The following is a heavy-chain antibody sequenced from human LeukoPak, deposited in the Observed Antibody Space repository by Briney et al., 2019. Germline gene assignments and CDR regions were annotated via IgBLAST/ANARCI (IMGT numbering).Heavy chain of an antibody. CDR3: ARDPGYCSGGHCYAYDY. Sequence: GGSLRLSCAASGFSVSSNHMSWVRQAPGKGLEWVSVIYSGGGTYSADSVRGRFTISKDNSKNTLYLQMNNLRADDTAMYYCARDPGYCSGGHCYAYDYWGQGTLVSVSS. V-gene: IGHV3-66*01. CDR1: GFSVSSNH. J-gene: IGHJ4*02. CDR2: IYSGGGT. D-gene: IGHD2-15*01.